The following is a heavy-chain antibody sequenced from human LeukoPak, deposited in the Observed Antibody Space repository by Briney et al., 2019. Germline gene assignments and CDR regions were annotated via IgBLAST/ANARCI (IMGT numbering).Heavy chain of an antibody. J-gene: IGHJ1*01. V-gene: IGHV3-21*04. CDR1: GFTFSSYS. D-gene: IGHD6-13*01. Sequence: GGSLRLSCAASGFTFSSYSMNWVRQAPGKGLEWVSSISSSSSYIYYADSVKGRFTISRDNSKNTLYLQMNSLRAEDTAVYYCAKAYSSSWNGAEYFQHWGQGTLVTVSS. CDR3: AKAYSSSWNGAEYFQH. CDR2: ISSSSSYI.